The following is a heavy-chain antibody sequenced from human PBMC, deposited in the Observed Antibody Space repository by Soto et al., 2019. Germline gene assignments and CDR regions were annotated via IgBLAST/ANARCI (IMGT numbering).Heavy chain of an antibody. Sequence: GASVKVSCKASGGTFSSYAISWVRQAPGQGLEWMGGIIPIFGTANYAQKFQGRVTITADKSTSTAYMELSSLRSEDTAVYYCASRVGYSSSSFHYYYGMDVWGQGTTVTVSS. CDR1: GGTFSSYA. CDR3: ASRVGYSSSSFHYYYGMDV. V-gene: IGHV1-69*06. D-gene: IGHD6-6*01. J-gene: IGHJ6*02. CDR2: IIPIFGTA.